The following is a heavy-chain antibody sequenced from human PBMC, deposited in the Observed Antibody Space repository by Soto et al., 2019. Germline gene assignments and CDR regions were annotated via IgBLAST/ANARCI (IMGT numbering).Heavy chain of an antibody. V-gene: IGHV1-69*01. CDR2: IFPIYGPT. J-gene: IGHJ2*01. CDR1: GGTFSSYA. CDR3: AREPRHPPWYFDL. Sequence: QVQLVQSGAEVKKPGSSVKVSCKASGGTFSSYAFSWVRQAPGQGLEWMGGIFPIYGPTTYAQRFQGRVTIIADESTSTVYMELSSLTSEDTAFYYCAREPRHPPWYFDLWGRGTLVTVSS.